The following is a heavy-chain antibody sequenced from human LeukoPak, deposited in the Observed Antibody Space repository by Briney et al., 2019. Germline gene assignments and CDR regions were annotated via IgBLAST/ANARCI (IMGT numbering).Heavy chain of an antibody. CDR3: ARSSLAVYFDY. CDR1: GGSISSGGYY. Sequence: SETLSLTCTVSGGSISSGGYYWNWIRQPAGKRLEWLGHVFTRGTTNYNASLEGRLTISLDTARNQFSLYLGSVTAADTAMYFCARSSLAVYFDYWGQGTLVTASS. CDR2: VFTRGTT. V-gene: IGHV4-61*09. D-gene: IGHD6-19*01. J-gene: IGHJ4*02.